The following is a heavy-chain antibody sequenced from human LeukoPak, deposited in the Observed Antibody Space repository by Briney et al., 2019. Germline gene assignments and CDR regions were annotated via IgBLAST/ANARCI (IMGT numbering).Heavy chain of an antibody. CDR2: INHSGST. CDR3: ARSRLYEYSYGYPVQYYFDY. Sequence: SETLSLTCAVYGGSFSGYYWSWIRQPPGKGLEWIGEINHSGSTNYNPSLKSRVTISVDTSKNQFSLKLSSVTAADTAVYYCARSRLYEYSYGYPVQYYFDYWGQGTLVTVSS. J-gene: IGHJ4*02. CDR1: GGSFSGYY. D-gene: IGHD5-18*01. V-gene: IGHV4-34*01.